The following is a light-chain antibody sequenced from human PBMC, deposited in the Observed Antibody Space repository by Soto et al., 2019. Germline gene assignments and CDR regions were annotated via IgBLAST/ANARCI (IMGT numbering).Light chain of an antibody. CDR3: SSYAGSNILYV. Sequence: QSALPQPPSASGSPGQSVTISCTGTSSDVGGYNYVSWYQQHPGKAPKLMIYEVSKRPSGVPDRFSGSKSGNTASLTVSGLQAEDEADYYCSSYAGSNILYVFGTGTKVTV. CDR2: EVS. V-gene: IGLV2-8*01. CDR1: SSDVGGYNY. J-gene: IGLJ1*01.